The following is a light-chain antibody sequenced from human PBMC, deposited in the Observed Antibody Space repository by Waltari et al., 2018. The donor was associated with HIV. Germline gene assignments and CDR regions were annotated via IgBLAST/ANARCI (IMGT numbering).Light chain of an antibody. J-gene: IGKJ1*01. Sequence: DIVMTQSPDSLVVSLGERATITCKSSQSVLHSSNRNNYLAWYQQEPGPPPKLLIYWASSRGSGVPDRFRGSESGTDFTLTISSLQAEDVVVYDCEQYLSEPRTFGQGTKVEI. CDR3: EQYLSEPRT. CDR2: WAS. V-gene: IGKV4-1*01. CDR1: QSVLHSSNRNNY.